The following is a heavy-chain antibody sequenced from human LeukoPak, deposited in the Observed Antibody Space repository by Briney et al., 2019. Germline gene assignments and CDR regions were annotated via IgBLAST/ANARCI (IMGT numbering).Heavy chain of an antibody. CDR2: ISAYNGNT. D-gene: IGHD3-16*01. Sequence: ASVKVSCKASGYTFTSYGISWVRQAPGQGLEWMGWISAYNGNTNYAQKLQGRVTMTTDTSTSTAYMELRSLRSDDTAVYYCARDFGRMITSGGAPKLDYWGQGTLVTVSS. V-gene: IGHV1-18*01. J-gene: IGHJ4*02. CDR1: GYTFTSYG. CDR3: ARDFGRMITSGGAPKLDY.